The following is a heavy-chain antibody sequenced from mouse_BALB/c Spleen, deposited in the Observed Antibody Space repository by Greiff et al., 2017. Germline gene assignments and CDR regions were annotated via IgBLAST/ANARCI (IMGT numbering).Heavy chain of an antibody. D-gene: IGHD2-14*01. CDR1: GFTFSDYY. CDR3: ARDRAYYRYDGGSWFAY. CDR2: ISDGGSYT. Sequence: DGQLQESGGGLVKPGGSLKLSCAASGFTFSDYYMYWVRQTPEKRLEWVATISDGGSYTYYPDSVKGRFTISRDNAKNNLYLQMSSLKSEDTAMYYCARDRAYYRYDGGSWFAYWGQGTLVTVSA. J-gene: IGHJ3*01. V-gene: IGHV5-4*02.